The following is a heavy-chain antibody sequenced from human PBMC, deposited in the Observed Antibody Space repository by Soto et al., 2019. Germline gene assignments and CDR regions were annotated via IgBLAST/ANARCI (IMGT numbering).Heavy chain of an antibody. D-gene: IGHD3-16*01. J-gene: IGHJ6*02. Sequence: QVQVVQSGAEVKKPGSSVKVSCKVSGGIFTNNAISWVRQAPGQGLEWLGGVIPLFDTAYYAQIFRGRLRSSADGATTTAYRELSGLTSADTAVYFCATGGHNDGYNFYHGMDVWGQVTTVTVS. CDR1: GGIFTNNA. CDR2: VIPLFDTA. V-gene: IGHV1-69*01. CDR3: ATGGHNDGYNFYHGMDV.